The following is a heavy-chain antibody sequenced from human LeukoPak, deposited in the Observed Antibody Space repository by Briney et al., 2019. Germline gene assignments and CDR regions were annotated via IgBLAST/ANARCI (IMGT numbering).Heavy chain of an antibody. Sequence: SETLSLTCTVSGGSISSGGYYWSWIRQPPGKGLEWIGYIYHSGSTYYNPSLKSRVTISVDRSKNQFSLKLSSVTAADTAVYYCAHAISPHSSSWYYFDYWGQGTLVTVSS. CDR3: AHAISPHSSSWYYFDY. D-gene: IGHD6-13*01. V-gene: IGHV4-30-2*01. CDR1: GGSISSGGYY. CDR2: IYHSGST. J-gene: IGHJ4*02.